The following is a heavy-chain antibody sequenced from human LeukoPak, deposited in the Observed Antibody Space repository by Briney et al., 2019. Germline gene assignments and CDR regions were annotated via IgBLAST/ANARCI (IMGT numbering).Heavy chain of an antibody. CDR3: AKRACSTSCYDFDY. D-gene: IGHD2-2*01. CDR1: GFTFSSYS. Sequence: GGSLRLSCAASGFTFSSYSMNWVRQAPGKGLEWVSSISSSSSYIYYADSVKGRFTISRDNAKNSLYLQMNSLRAEDAAVYYCAKRACSTSCYDFDYWGQGTLVTVSS. CDR2: ISSSSSYI. V-gene: IGHV3-21*04. J-gene: IGHJ4*02.